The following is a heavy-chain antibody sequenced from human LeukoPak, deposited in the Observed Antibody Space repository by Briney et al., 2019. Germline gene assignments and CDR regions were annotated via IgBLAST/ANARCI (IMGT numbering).Heavy chain of an antibody. D-gene: IGHD7-27*01. V-gene: IGHV3-73*01. CDR1: GFTFSGSA. Sequence: GGSLRLSCAVSGFTFSGSAIHWVRQASGKGLEWVGRIRSKANSYATGYGASVEGRFTSSRDDSRNTADLQMSSLKTEDTGIYFCTRSFNWGSYYWGQGTLVTVSS. J-gene: IGHJ4*02. CDR3: TRSFNWGSYY. CDR2: IRSKANSYAT.